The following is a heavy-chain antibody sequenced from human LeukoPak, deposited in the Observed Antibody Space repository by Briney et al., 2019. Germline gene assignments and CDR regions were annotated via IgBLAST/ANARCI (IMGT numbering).Heavy chain of an antibody. CDR3: ARTLWFGELLPVMDV. CDR2: ISYDGSNK. J-gene: IGHJ6*03. Sequence: GGSLRLSCAASGFIFSSYAMHWVRQAPGKGLEWVAVISYDGSNKYYADSVKGRFTISRDNSRNTLYLQMNSLRAEDTAVYYCARTLWFGELLPVMDVWGKGTTVTVSS. CDR1: GFIFSSYA. V-gene: IGHV3-30*04. D-gene: IGHD3-10*01.